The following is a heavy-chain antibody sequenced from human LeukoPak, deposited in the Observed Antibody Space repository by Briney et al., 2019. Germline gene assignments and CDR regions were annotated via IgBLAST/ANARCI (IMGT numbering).Heavy chain of an antibody. J-gene: IGHJ5*02. CDR1: GGSISSGSYY. D-gene: IGHD1-26*01. CDR3: ARGATKSGWFDP. Sequence: KSSDSLSLTCTVSGGSISSGSYYWSWIRQPAGKGLEWIWRIYTSGSTNYNPSLKSRVTISVDTSKNQFSLKLSSVTAADTDVYYCARGATKSGWFDPWGQGTLVTVSS. V-gene: IGHV4-61*02. CDR2: IYTSGST.